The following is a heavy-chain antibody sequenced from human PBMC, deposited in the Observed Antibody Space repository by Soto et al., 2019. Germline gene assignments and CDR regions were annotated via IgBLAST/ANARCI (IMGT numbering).Heavy chain of an antibody. CDR2: IYTSGST. D-gene: IGHD1-26*01. V-gene: IGHV4-4*07. Sequence: PSETLSLTCTVSGGSISSYYWSWIRQPAGKGLEWIGRIYTSGSTNYNPSLKSRVTMSVDTSKNQLSLKLSSVTAADTAVYYCASGMVGSYEYYFDYWGQGTLVTVSS. CDR3: ASGMVGSYEYYFDY. J-gene: IGHJ4*02. CDR1: GGSISSYY.